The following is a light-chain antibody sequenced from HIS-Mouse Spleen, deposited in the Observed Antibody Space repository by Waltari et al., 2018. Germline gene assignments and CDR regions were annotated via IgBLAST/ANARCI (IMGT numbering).Light chain of an antibody. J-gene: IGLJ2*01. CDR3: QAWDSSTAGVV. CDR2: QDS. V-gene: IGLV3-1*01. Sequence: SYELTQPPSVSVSPGQTASITCSGDKLGDKYACWYQQKPGHSPVLVSYQDSKRPSGIPERFSGSNSGNTATLTISGTQAMDEADYYCQAWDSSTAGVVFGGGTKLTVL. CDR1: KLGDKY.